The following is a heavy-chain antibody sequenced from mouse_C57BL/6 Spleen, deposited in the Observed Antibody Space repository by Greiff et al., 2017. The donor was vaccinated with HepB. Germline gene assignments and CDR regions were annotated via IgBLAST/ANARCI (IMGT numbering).Heavy chain of an antibody. V-gene: IGHV5-12*01. CDR2: ISNGGGST. D-gene: IGHD4-1*01. J-gene: IGHJ1*03. CDR1: GFTFSDYY. Sequence: DVMLVESGGGLVQPGGSLKLSCAASGFTFSDYYMYWVRQTPEKRLEWVAYISNGGGSTYYPDTVKGRFTISRDNAKNTLYLQMSRLKSEDTAMYYCARDLGHWYFDVWGTGTTVTDAS. CDR3: ARDLGHWYFDV.